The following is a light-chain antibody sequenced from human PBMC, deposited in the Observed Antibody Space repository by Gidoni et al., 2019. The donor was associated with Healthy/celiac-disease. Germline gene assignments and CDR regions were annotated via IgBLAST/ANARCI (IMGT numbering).Light chain of an antibody. J-gene: IGKJ5*01. CDR1: QDISNY. CDR2: DAS. CDR3: QQYDNLPPG. V-gene: IGKV1-33*01. Sequence: DIQLTQSPSSLSASVGDRVTITCQASQDISNYLNWYQQKPWKAPKLLIYDASNLETGVPSRFSGSGSGTDLTFTISSLQPEDIATYYCQQYDNLPPGFGQGTRLEIK.